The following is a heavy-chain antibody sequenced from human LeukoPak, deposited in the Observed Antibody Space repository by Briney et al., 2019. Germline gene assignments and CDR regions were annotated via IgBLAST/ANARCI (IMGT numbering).Heavy chain of an antibody. D-gene: IGHD2-8*01. V-gene: IGHV4-30-4*08. CDR3: ARGLGVDFDY. CDR2: IYYSGNT. CDR1: GVSISSDIYF. Sequence: SQTLPLTCTVSGVSISSDIYFWNWIRQPPGKGLEWIGYIYYSGNTYYNPSLKSRVTISLDTSKNQFSLKMTSVTAADTAVYYCARGLGVDFDYWGQGTLVTVSS. J-gene: IGHJ4*02.